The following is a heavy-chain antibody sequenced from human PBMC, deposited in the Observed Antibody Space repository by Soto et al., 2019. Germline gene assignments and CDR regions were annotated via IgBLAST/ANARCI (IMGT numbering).Heavy chain of an antibody. Sequence: SETLSLTCTASGGSISSYYWSWIRQPPGKGLEWIGYIYYSGSTYYNPSLKSRVTISVDTSKNQFSLKLSSVTAADTAVYYCARDYYGSGSYYGNYYYYYGMDVWGQGTTVTVSS. V-gene: IGHV4-59*01. J-gene: IGHJ6*02. CDR3: ARDYYGSGSYYGNYYYYYGMDV. CDR1: GGSISSYY. CDR2: IYYSGST. D-gene: IGHD3-10*01.